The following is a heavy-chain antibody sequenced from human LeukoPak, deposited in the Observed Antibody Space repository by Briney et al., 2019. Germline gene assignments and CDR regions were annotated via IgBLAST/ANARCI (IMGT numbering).Heavy chain of an antibody. CDR1: GFTFSSYA. Sequence: GGSLRLSCAASGFTFSSYAMSWVRQAPGKGLEWVSAISGSGGSTYYADSLKGRFTISRDNSKNTLYLQMNSLRAEDTGVEYCARGPECPEDSRICHYYYYMDVWGKGTTVTISS. CDR2: ISGSGGST. J-gene: IGHJ6*03. CDR3: ARGPECPEDSRICHYYYYMDV. V-gene: IGHV3-23*01. D-gene: IGHD3-22*01.